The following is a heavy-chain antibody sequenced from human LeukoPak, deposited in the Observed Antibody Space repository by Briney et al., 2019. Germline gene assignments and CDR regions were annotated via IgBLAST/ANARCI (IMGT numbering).Heavy chain of an antibody. J-gene: IGHJ3*02. CDR1: GYTFTSYG. CDR2: ISAYNGNT. D-gene: IGHD2-2*01. CDR3: ARDNGYCSSTSCLNAFDI. V-gene: IGHV1-18*04. Sequence: GASVKVSCKASGYTFTSYGISWVRQAPGQGLEWMGWISAYNGNTNYAQKLQGRVTMTTDTSTSTAYMELRSLRSDDTAVYYCARDNGYCSSTSCLNAFDIWGQGTMVTVSS.